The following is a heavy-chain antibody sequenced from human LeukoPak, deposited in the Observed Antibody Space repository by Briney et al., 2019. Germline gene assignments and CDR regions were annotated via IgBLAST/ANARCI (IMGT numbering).Heavy chain of an antibody. J-gene: IGHJ3*02. CDR1: GYTLSSSG. CDR3: ARDRSHGDAFDI. Sequence: ASVKVSCKASGYTLSSSGISWVRPAPGQGLEWVGWISAYNGYTDYAQKFQGRVTMTTDRPTSTGYMELRSLRSDDTAVYYCARDRSHGDAFDIWGQGTMVIVSS. CDR2: ISAYNGYT. V-gene: IGHV1-18*01.